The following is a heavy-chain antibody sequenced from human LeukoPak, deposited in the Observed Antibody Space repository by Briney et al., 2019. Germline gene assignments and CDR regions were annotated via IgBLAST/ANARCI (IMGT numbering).Heavy chain of an antibody. J-gene: IGHJ3*02. CDR3: ARVRRIAADAFDI. CDR1: GFTVSNNY. CDR2: ISSSSSTI. Sequence: GGSLRLSCAASGFTVSNNYMNWVRQAPGKGLEWVSYISSSSSTIYYADSVKGRFTISRDNAKNSLYLQMNSLRAEDTAVYYCARVRRIAADAFDIWGQGTMVTVSS. D-gene: IGHD6-13*01. V-gene: IGHV3-48*01.